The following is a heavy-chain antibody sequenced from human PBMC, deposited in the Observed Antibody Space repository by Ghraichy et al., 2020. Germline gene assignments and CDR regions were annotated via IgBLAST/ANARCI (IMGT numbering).Heavy chain of an antibody. D-gene: IGHD2-15*01. CDR2: INHSGST. J-gene: IGHJ4*02. CDR3: ARAGYCSGGSCLLVDY. V-gene: IGHV4-34*01. Sequence: IGEINHSGSTKYNPSLKSRVTISVDTSKNQFALKLSSVTAAATAVYYCARAGYCSGGSCLLVDYWDQG.